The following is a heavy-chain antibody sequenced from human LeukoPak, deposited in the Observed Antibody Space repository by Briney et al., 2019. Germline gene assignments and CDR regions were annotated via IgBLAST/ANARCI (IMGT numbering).Heavy chain of an antibody. V-gene: IGHV3-21*06. CDR3: ARVRRRSSAYDYSDY. Sequence: GGSLRLSCAASGFTFSGYSMNWVRQAPGKGLEWVSALSSSSSTYIYYVDSVKGRFTISRDNAKNSLYLQMNRLRAEDTAIYFCARVRRRSSAYDYSDYWGQGTLVTVSA. CDR2: LSSSSSTYI. CDR1: GFTFSGYS. D-gene: IGHD5-12*01. J-gene: IGHJ4*02.